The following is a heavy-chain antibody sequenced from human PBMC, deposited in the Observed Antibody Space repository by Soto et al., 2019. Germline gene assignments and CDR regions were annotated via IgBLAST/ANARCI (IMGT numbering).Heavy chain of an antibody. CDR2: ISYDGSNK. D-gene: IGHD3-9*01. V-gene: IGHV3-30-3*01. CDR1: GFTFSSYA. CDR3: AREWGSYYDILTGYYGYYYGMDV. Sequence: GGSLRLSXAASGFTFSSYAMHWVRQAPGKGLEWVAVISYDGSNKYYADSVKGRFTISRDNSKNTLYLQMNSLRAEDTAVYYCAREWGSYYDILTGYYGYYYGMDVWGQGTTVTSP. J-gene: IGHJ6*02.